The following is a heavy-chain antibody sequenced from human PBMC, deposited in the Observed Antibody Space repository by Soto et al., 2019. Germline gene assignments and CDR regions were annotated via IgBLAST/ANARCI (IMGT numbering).Heavy chain of an antibody. J-gene: IGHJ3*02. CDR3: ARVMGDLLVRDAFDI. D-gene: IGHD6-6*01. Sequence: GGSLRLSCAASGFTVSSNYMSWVRQAPGKGLEWVSVIYSGGSTYYADSVKGRFTISRHNSKNTLYLQMNSLRAEDTAVYYCARVMGDLLVRDAFDIWGQGTMVTVSS. CDR1: GFTVSSNY. CDR2: IYSGGST. V-gene: IGHV3-53*04.